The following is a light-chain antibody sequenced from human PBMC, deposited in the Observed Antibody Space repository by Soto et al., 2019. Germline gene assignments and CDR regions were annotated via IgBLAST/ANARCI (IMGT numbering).Light chain of an antibody. J-gene: IGKJ1*01. Sequence: DIQMTQSPSTLSASVGDRVTITCRASQSISGWLAWYQQKPGKAPKLLIYAASSLQSGVPSRFSGSGSGTDFTISISSLQPGDFATYYCQQSYSTPWTFGQGTKVDIK. CDR1: QSISGW. CDR3: QQSYSTPWT. CDR2: AAS. V-gene: IGKV1-39*01.